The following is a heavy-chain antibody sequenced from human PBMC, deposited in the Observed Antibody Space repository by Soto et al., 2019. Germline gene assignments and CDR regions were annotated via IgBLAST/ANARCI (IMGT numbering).Heavy chain of an antibody. CDR1: GGSISSSSYY. J-gene: IGHJ4*02. Sequence: SETLSLTCTVSGGSISSSSYYWGWIRQPPGKGLEWIGSIYYSGSTYYNPSLKSRVTISVDTSKNQFSLKLSPVTAADTAVYYCARKDDFWSGYARHFDYWGQGTLVTVSS. V-gene: IGHV4-39*01. D-gene: IGHD3-3*01. CDR2: IYYSGST. CDR3: ARKDDFWSGYARHFDY.